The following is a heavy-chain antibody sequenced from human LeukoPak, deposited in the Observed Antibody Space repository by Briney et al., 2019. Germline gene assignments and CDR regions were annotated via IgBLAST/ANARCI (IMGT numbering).Heavy chain of an antibody. D-gene: IGHD2-15*01. CDR2: VKEDGITK. J-gene: IGHJ4*02. CDR1: GFSFTNYW. Sequence: PGGSLRLSCAASGFSFTNYWMSWVRQAPGKGLEWVANVKEDGITKQYVDSVKGRFTISRDNAKNSLYLQMDSLRAEDTAVYYCVSQEVVPHWGQGTLVSVSS. CDR3: VSQEVVPH. V-gene: IGHV3-7*01.